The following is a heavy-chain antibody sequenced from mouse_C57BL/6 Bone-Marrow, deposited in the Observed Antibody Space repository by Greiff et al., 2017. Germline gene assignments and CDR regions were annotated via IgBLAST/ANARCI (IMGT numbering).Heavy chain of an antibody. J-gene: IGHJ2*01. CDR1: GYTFTDYY. Sequence: EVQLQESGPELVKPGASVKMSCTASGYTFTDYYMHWVKQSPGKSLEWIGSINPNNGGTSYPQKFKGKATLTIDKSSSTAYMELRSLTSEDSAVYYCASWSDEYLDFWGQGTTLTVSS. V-gene: IGHV1-22*01. CDR2: INPNNGGT. CDR3: ASWSDEYLDF.